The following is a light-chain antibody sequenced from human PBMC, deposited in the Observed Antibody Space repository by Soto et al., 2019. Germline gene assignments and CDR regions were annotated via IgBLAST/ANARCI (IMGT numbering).Light chain of an antibody. CDR1: SSDVGGYNY. J-gene: IGLJ1*01. V-gene: IGLV2-14*01. CDR3: ASYTSSSSYV. CDR2: EVS. Sequence: QSALTQPASVSGSPGQSITISCTGSSSDVGGYNYVSWYQQFPGKAPKLMTYEVSNRPSGVSTRFSGSKSGNTASLTISGLQAEDEADYYCASYTSSSSYVFGTGTKVSVL.